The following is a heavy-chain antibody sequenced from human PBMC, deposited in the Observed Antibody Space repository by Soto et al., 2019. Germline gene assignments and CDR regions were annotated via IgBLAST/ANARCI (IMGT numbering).Heavy chain of an antibody. D-gene: IGHD3-22*01. J-gene: IGHJ4*02. CDR2: IYYSGRT. V-gene: IGHV4-39*01. CDR1: GDSISSSTYY. Sequence: SETLSLTCTVSGDSISSSTYYWGWIRQPPGKGLEWIGSIYYSGRTYYNTSLKSRVTISVDTSRIHFSLKLISVTAADMAVYFCARQPYDSSDYFDYWGQGTLVTVSS. CDR3: ARQPYDSSDYFDY.